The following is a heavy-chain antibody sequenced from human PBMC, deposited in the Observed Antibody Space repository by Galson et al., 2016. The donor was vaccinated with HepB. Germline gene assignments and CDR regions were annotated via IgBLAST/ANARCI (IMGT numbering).Heavy chain of an antibody. D-gene: IGHD3-9*01. V-gene: IGHV3-48*02. Sequence: LRLSCADSGFTFSIYSMNWVRQAPGKGLEWISHITSSSSVTYYADSVKGRFAISRDNAKKSLYLQMNSLRDEDTAVYYCANDWYGYMAYWGQGTLVTVSS. CDR2: ITSSSSVT. CDR1: GFTFSIYS. J-gene: IGHJ4*02. CDR3: ANDWYGYMAY.